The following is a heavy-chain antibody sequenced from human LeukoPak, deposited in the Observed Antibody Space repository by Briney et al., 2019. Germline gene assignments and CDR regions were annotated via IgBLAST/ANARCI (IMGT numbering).Heavy chain of an antibody. Sequence: NPSETLSLTCSVSGGSISSSSYYWGWIRQPPGKGLEWIGSIYYSGSTNYNPSLKSRVTISVDTSKNQFSLKLRSVTAADTAVYYCSRHMGSSSGWPLDYWGQGTLVTVSS. J-gene: IGHJ4*02. CDR2: IYYSGST. D-gene: IGHD6-19*01. CDR1: GGSISSSSYY. CDR3: SRHMGSSSGWPLDY. V-gene: IGHV4-39*01.